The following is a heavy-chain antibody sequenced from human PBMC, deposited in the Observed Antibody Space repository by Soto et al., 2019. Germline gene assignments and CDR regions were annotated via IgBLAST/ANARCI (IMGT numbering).Heavy chain of an antibody. CDR2: IYYSGNT. Sequence: SETLSLTCTVSGGSTSSDNYWSWIRQPPGKGLEWIGHIYYSGNTDYNPSLKSRLAISIDTSKNQFSLKLSSVTAGDTAVYFCAREGGESSDGLYYFDSWGQGSLVTVSS. V-gene: IGHV4-30-4*01. CDR1: GGSTSSDNY. J-gene: IGHJ4*02. CDR3: AREGGESSDGLYYFDS. D-gene: IGHD3-16*01.